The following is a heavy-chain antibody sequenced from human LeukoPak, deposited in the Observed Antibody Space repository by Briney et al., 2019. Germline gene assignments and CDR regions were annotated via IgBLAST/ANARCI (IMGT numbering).Heavy chain of an antibody. D-gene: IGHD6-13*01. CDR1: GGSISSYY. J-gene: IGHJ5*02. CDR2: IYYSGTT. CDR3: ARVRAAAVWFDP. V-gene: IGHV4-59*12. Sequence: SETLSLTCTVSGGSISSYYWSWIRQPPGKGLEWIGYIYYSGTTNYNPSLRSRVTISVDTSKNQFSLSLTSVTAADTAVYYCARVRAAAVWFDPWGQGTLVTVSS.